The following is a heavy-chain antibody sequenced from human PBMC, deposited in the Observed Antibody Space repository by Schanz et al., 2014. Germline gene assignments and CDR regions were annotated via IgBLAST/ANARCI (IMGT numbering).Heavy chain of an antibody. CDR3: AKDLGVDCGDGCFNWYFDL. CDR1: GFTFDHYA. V-gene: IGHV3-23*01. CDR2: ILGLASTT. D-gene: IGHD2-21*02. J-gene: IGHJ2*01. Sequence: EMQLLESGGGLIQPGGSLRLSCAASGFTFDHYAMSWVRQVPGKGLEWVSAILGLASTTYYADSVKGRFTISRDNSKNTLYLQMNSLRAEDTAVYFCAKDLGVDCGDGCFNWYFDLWGRGTLVTVSS.